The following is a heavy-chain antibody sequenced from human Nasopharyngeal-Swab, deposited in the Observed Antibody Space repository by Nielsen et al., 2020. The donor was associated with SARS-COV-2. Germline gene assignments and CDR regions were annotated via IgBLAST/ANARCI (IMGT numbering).Heavy chain of an antibody. CDR1: GGSISSSSYY. J-gene: IGHJ6*02. D-gene: IGHD6-13*01. V-gene: IGHV4-39*01. CDR2: IYYSGST. Sequence: SETLSLTCTVSGGSISSSSYYWGWIRQPPGKGLEWIGSIYYSGSTYYNPSLKSRVTISVDTSKNQFSLKLSSVTAADTAVYYCARHRSSSWANYYYYGMDVWGQGTTVTVSS. CDR3: ARHRSSSWANYYYYGMDV.